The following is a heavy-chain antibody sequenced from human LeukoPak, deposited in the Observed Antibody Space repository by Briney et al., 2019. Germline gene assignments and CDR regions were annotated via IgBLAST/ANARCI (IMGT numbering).Heavy chain of an antibody. CDR2: IYYSGST. J-gene: IGHJ3*02. CDR3: ARDQNAFDI. CDR1: GGSISSSSYY. V-gene: IGHV4-39*07. Sequence: SETLSLTCTVSGGSISSSSYYWGWIRQPPGKGLEWIGSIYYSGSTYYNPSLKSRVTISVDTSKNQFSLKLSSVTAADTAVYYCARDQNAFDIWGQGTMVTVSS.